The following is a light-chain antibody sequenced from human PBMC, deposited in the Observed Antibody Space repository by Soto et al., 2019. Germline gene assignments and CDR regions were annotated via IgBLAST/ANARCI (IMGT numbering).Light chain of an antibody. Sequence: GTLSLSPGERATLSCRASQSVSSRYLAWYQQKPGQAPRLLIYGASNRATGIPDRFSGSGSGTDFTLTISRLEPEDFAVYFCQQYGRSPPLTFGQGTKVDIK. CDR2: GAS. CDR1: QSVSSRY. V-gene: IGKV3-20*01. J-gene: IGKJ2*01. CDR3: QQYGRSPPLT.